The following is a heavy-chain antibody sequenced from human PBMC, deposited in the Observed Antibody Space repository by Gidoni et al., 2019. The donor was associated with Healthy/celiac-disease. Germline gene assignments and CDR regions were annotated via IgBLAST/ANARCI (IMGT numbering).Heavy chain of an antibody. V-gene: IGHV4-34*01. Sequence: QVQLQQWGAGLLKPSETLSLPCAVYGGSFSGYYSSWIRQPPGKGLEWIGEINHSGSTNYNPSLKSRVTISVDTSKNQFSLKLSSVTAADTAVYYCARDNIVVVVAAANPVGGGFDPWGQGTLVTVSS. D-gene: IGHD2-15*01. CDR3: ARDNIVVVVAAANPVGGGFDP. CDR2: INHSGST. J-gene: IGHJ5*02. CDR1: GGSFSGYY.